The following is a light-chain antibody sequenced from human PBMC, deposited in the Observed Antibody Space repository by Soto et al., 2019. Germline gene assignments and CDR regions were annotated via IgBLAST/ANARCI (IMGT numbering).Light chain of an antibody. CDR3: QQRSNWPT. CDR2: GAS. Sequence: EIVMTQSACTLSVSPGERATLSCRASQSVGRDLAWYQQKPGQAPRLLIYGASTWATGIPASFSGSGSGTDFTLTISSLEPEDFAVYYCQQRSNWPTFGQGTKVDIK. J-gene: IGKJ1*01. CDR1: QSVGRD. V-gene: IGKV3-11*01.